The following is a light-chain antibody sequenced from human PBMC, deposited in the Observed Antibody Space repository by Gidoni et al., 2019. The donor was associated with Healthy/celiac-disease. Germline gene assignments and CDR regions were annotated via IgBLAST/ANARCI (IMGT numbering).Light chain of an antibody. CDR1: QSVLYSANNKNY. CDR3: QQYYSTPPT. Sequence: DIVMTQSPDSLAASLGETATINCKSSQSVLYSANNKNYLAWYQQKPGQPPKLLIYWAFTRESGVPDRFSGSGSGTDFTLTISSLQAEDVAVYYCQQYYSTPPTFGQGTKVEIK. J-gene: IGKJ1*01. CDR2: WAF. V-gene: IGKV4-1*01.